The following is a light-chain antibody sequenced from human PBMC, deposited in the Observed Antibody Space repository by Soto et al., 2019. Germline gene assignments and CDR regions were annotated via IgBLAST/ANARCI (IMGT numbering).Light chain of an antibody. J-gene: IGKJ1*01. Sequence: EIVMTQSPATLSLSPGERATLSCWASQSVSSYLAWYQHKPGQAPRLLIYDASNRATGIPARFSGSGSGTDFTLTISSLEPEDFAVYYCQQYQNSPRTFGQGTKVDIK. V-gene: IGKV3-11*01. CDR1: QSVSSY. CDR3: QQYQNSPRT. CDR2: DAS.